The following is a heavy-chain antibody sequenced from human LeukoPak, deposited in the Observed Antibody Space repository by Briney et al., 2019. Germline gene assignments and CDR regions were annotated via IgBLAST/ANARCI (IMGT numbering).Heavy chain of an antibody. CDR3: AKRGVVIRVILVGFHKEAYYFDS. CDR1: GITLSNYG. D-gene: IGHD3-22*01. CDR2: LSGSGGST. J-gene: IGHJ4*02. V-gene: IGHV3-23*01. Sequence: PGGSLRLSCVVSGITLSNYGMSWVRQAPGKGLEWVAGLSGSGGSTHYADSVKGRFTISRDNPRNTLYLQMNSLRAEDTAVYFCAKRGVVIRVILVGFHKEAYYFDSWGQGALVTVSS.